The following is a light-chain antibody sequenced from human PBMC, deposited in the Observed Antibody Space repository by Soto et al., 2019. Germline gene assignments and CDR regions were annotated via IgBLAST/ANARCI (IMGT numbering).Light chain of an antibody. CDR1: QSVSSN. CDR2: GAS. J-gene: IGKJ1*01. CDR3: QQYNNWPTT. Sequence: DIAMTQSAAPLSVSPGERATLSCTASQSVSSNLAWYQQKPGQAPRLLIYGASTRATGIPARFSGSGSGTECTITISSLQSEDVAVYYCQQYNNWPTTLRQGTKVDI. V-gene: IGKV3-15*01.